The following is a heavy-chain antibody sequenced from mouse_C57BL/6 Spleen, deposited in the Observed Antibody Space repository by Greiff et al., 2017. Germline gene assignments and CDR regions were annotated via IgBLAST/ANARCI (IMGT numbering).Heavy chain of an antibody. V-gene: IGHV1-53*01. CDR2: INPSNGGT. Sequence: QVQLQQSGPELVKPGASVKMSSKASAYTFTGNWLHWVKQSPGQGLKWIGNINPSNGGTNHNEKFKSKATLTVDKSSSTAYMQLSSLTSEDSAVYYCARSVLRDYWGQGTTLTVSS. J-gene: IGHJ2*01. CDR1: AYTFTGNW. CDR3: ARSVLRDY.